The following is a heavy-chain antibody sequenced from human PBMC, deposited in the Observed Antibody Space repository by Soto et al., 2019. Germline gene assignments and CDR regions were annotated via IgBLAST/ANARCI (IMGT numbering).Heavy chain of an antibody. Sequence: SETLSLTCTVSGGSISSYYWSWIRQPPGKGLEWIGYIYYSGSTNYNPSLKSRVTISVDTSKNQFSLKLSSVTAADTAVYYCARANYYDSGGYMGGIRDWGQGSLVIVSS. J-gene: IGHJ4*02. D-gene: IGHD3-22*01. V-gene: IGHV4-59*01. CDR1: GGSISSYY. CDR3: ARANYYDSGGYMGGIRD. CDR2: IYYSGST.